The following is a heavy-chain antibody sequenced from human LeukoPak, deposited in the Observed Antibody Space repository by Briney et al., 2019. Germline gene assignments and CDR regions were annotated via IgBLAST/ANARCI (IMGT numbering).Heavy chain of an antibody. CDR3: ANTWTSSSDY. CDR1: GFTFSSYA. J-gene: IGHJ4*02. D-gene: IGHD3/OR15-3a*01. Sequence: GGSLRLSCAASGFTFSSYAMSWVRQAPDKGLEWVAFIRYDGSSKNYADSVKGRFAISRDNSRNTLYLQMNSLKTEDTAVYYCANTWTSSSDYWGQGTLVTVSS. CDR2: IRYDGSSK. V-gene: IGHV3-30*02.